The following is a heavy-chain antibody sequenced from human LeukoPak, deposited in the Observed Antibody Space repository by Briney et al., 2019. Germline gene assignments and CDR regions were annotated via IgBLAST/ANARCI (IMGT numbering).Heavy chain of an antibody. Sequence: ASVKVSCKASGGTFSSYAISWVGQAPGQGLEWMGGIIPIFGTANYAQKFQGRVTITTDESTSTAYMELRSLRSDDTAVYYCARGSGSSSSGIDYWGQGTLVTVSS. CDR2: IIPIFGTA. CDR1: GGTFSSYA. J-gene: IGHJ4*02. CDR3: ARGSGSSSSGIDY. D-gene: IGHD6-6*01. V-gene: IGHV1-69*05.